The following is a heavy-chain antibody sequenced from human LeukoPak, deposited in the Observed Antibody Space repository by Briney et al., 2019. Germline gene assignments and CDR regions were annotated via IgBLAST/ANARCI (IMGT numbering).Heavy chain of an antibody. CDR2: IYHSGST. Sequence: PSETLSLTCTVSGYSISSGYYWGWIRQPPGKGLEWIGSIYHSGSTYYNPSLKSRVTISVDTSKNQFSLKLSSVTAADTAMYFCAREEMSGKFDYWGQGTLVTVSS. J-gene: IGHJ4*02. D-gene: IGHD1-26*01. CDR3: AREEMSGKFDY. V-gene: IGHV4-38-2*02. CDR1: GYSISSGYY.